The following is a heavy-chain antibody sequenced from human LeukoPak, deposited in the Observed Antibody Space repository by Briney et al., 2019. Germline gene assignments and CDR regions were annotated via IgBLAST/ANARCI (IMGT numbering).Heavy chain of an antibody. CDR2: IYYSGST. Sequence: PSETLSLTCNVSGDSIRGFYWAWIRQPPGKGLEWIGYIYYSGSTNYNPSLESRVTISVDTSKNQFSLKLSSVTAADTAVYYCAREWAMVRGAPRVDYWGQGTLVTVSS. J-gene: IGHJ4*02. D-gene: IGHD3-10*01. CDR1: GDSIRGFY. CDR3: AREWAMVRGAPRVDY. V-gene: IGHV4-59*12.